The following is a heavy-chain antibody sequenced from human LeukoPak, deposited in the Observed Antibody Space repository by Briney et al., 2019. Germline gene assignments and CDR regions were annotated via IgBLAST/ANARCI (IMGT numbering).Heavy chain of an antibody. CDR3: ASLWVTTAKEGFDY. V-gene: IGHV3-74*01. J-gene: IGHJ4*02. CDR1: GFTFSSYW. CDR2: INSDGSST. D-gene: IGHD4-11*01. Sequence: AGGSLRLSCAASGFTFSSYWMHWVRQAPGKGLVWVSRINSDGSSTSYADSVKGRFTISRDNAKNTLYLQMNSLRAEDTAVCYCASLWVTTAKEGFDYWGQGTLVTVSS.